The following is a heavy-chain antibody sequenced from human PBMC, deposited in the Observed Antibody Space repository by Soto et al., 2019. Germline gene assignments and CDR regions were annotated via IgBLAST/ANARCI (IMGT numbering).Heavy chain of an antibody. Sequence: PGESLKISCKGSGYSFTSYWISWVRQMPGKGLEWMGRIDPSDSYTNYSPSFQGHVTISADKSISTAYLQWSSLKASDTAMYYCARQAAREEIHYGSGSAYIWGQGTLVTSPQ. D-gene: IGHD3-10*01. CDR3: ARQAAREEIHYGSGSAYI. CDR1: GYSFTSYW. CDR2: IDPSDSYT. V-gene: IGHV5-10-1*01. J-gene: IGHJ4*02.